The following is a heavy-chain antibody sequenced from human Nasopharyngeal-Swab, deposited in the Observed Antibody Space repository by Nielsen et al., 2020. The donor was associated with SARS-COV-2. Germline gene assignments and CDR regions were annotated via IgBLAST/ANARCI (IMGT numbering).Heavy chain of an antibody. V-gene: IGHV5-51*01. Sequence: GESLKISRKGSGYSFTSYWIAWVRQMPGKGPEWMGIIFPGDSDTRYSPSFQGQVTITADKSISTAYLQWSSLKASDTAMYYCARHSSTFSNTWYDYWGQGTLLTVSS. CDR1: GYSFTSYW. D-gene: IGHD6-13*01. CDR2: IFPGDSDT. CDR3: ARHSSTFSNTWYDY. J-gene: IGHJ4*02.